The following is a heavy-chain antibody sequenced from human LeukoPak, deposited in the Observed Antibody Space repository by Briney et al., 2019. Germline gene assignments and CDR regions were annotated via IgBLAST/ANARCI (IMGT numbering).Heavy chain of an antibody. CDR2: IYYSGST. J-gene: IGHJ4*02. CDR1: GGSISSSSYY. V-gene: IGHV4-39*07. CDR3: ARDLEYSSGWYEGIGY. Sequence: SETLSLTCTVSGGSISSSSYYWGWIRQPPGKGLEWIGSIYYSGSTNYNPSLKSRVTISVDTSKNQFSLKLSSVTAADTAVYYCARDLEYSSGWYEGIGYWGQGSLVTVSS. D-gene: IGHD6-19*01.